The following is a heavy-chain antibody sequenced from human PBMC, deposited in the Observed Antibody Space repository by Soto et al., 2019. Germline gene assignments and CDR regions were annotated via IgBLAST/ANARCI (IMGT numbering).Heavy chain of an antibody. J-gene: IGHJ6*02. D-gene: IGHD2-2*01. CDR1: GYSFTSYS. Sequence: PVESRKISCKGSGYSFTSYSIGWVRQIPWKGLEWMGIIYPCDSYTRYSPSFQSQVTISADKSISTAYLKWSSLKASDTAMYYCARHRSEGGYCSSTSCNWYYCYGMDVWGQGPTVTVSS. V-gene: IGHV5-51*01. CDR3: ARHRSEGGYCSSTSCNWYYCYGMDV. CDR2: IYPCDSYT.